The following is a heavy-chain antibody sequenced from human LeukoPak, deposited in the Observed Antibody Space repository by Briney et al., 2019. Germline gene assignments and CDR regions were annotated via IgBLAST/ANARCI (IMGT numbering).Heavy chain of an antibody. J-gene: IGHJ2*01. Sequence: PGGSLRLSRAASGFTVRDETMSWVRQAPGKGLEWVSLIHSGGSPYYADSVRGRFIISRITSKNTVHLQINSLRTEDTAVYYFARGDGSPNWYFDLWGRGTLVTVSS. CDR1: GFTVRDET. V-gene: IGHV3-53*04. D-gene: IGHD5-24*01. CDR2: IHSGGSP. CDR3: ARGDGSPNWYFDL.